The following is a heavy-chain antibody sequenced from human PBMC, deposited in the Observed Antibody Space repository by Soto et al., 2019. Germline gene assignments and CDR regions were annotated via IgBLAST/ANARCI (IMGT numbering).Heavy chain of an antibody. CDR2: TNGDGSTT. Sequence: GGSLRLCCEASGFTFSSYWMHWVRQAPGKGLVWVSRTNGDGSTTSYADSVKGRFTISRDNAKNTLYLQMNSLRAEDTALYYCTRGYSSGPDYWGQGTLVTVSS. J-gene: IGHJ4*02. D-gene: IGHD6-19*01. CDR3: TRGYSSGPDY. V-gene: IGHV3-74*01. CDR1: GFTFSSYW.